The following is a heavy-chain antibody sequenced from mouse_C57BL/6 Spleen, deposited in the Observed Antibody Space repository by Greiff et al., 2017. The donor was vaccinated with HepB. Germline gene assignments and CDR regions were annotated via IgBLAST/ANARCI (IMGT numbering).Heavy chain of an antibody. CDR2: ISSGGDYI. J-gene: IGHJ4*01. Sequence: EVKLMESGEGLVKPGGSLKLSCAASGFTFSSYAMSWVRPTPERRLEWVAYISSGGDYIYYADTVKGRFTISRDNARNTLYLQMSSLKSEDTAMYYCTRAGPYYAMDYWGQGTSVTVSS. CDR3: TRAGPYYAMDY. V-gene: IGHV5-9-1*02. CDR1: GFTFSSYA.